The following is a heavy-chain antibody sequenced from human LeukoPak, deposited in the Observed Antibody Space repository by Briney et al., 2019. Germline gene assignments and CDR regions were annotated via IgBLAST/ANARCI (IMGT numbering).Heavy chain of an antibody. V-gene: IGHV1-46*01. CDR3: ARDRPRYYYGSGSQLYYYYGMDV. Sequence: ASVKVSCKASGYTFTSYYMHWVRQAPGQGLEWMGIINPSGGSTSYAQKFQGRVTMTRDTSTSTVYMELSSLRSEDTAVYYCARDRPRYYYGSGSQLYYYYGMDVWGQGTTVTVSS. CDR2: INPSGGST. D-gene: IGHD3-10*01. CDR1: GYTFTSYY. J-gene: IGHJ6*02.